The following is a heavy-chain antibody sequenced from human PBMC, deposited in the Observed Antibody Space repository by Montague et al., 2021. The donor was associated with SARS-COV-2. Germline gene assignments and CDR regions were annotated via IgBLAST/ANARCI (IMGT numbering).Heavy chain of an antibody. V-gene: IGHV4-59*01. D-gene: IGHD3-22*01. CDR2: IYYSGST. Sequence: SETLSLTCTVSGGSISSYYWSWIRQPPGRGLEWIGYIYYSGSTNYNPSLKSQVTISVDTSKNQFSLKLSSVTAADTAVYYCARGGYYDYAFDIWGQGTMVTVSS. J-gene: IGHJ3*02. CDR1: GGSISSYY. CDR3: ARGGYYDYAFDI.